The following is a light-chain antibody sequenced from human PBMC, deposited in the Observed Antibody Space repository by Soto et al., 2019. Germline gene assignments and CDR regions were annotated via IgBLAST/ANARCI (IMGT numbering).Light chain of an antibody. Sequence: EIVLTQSPGTLRLSPGERVTLSCRASHSVSSSYLTWYQQRPGQAPRLLIYRASRRATGIADRFSASGSGTDFTLTISRLEPEDSAVYYCQQYGSSPPYTFGQGTKLEI. CDR3: QQYGSSPPYT. J-gene: IGKJ2*01. CDR2: RAS. V-gene: IGKV3-20*01. CDR1: HSVSSSY.